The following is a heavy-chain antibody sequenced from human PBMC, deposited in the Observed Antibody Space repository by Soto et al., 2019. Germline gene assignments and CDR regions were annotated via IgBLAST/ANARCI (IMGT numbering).Heavy chain of an antibody. CDR2: ITGSGGTT. D-gene: IGHD3-3*02. CDR1: GFAFSNYA. Sequence: GGSLRLSCAASGFAFSNYAMSWVRQAPGKGPQWVSSITGSGGTTYYEDSVKGRFTMSRDNSKNTLYLQMNSLRAEDTAVYYCTTDSHFSARLVRFDLWGRGTLVTVSS. J-gene: IGHJ4*01. CDR3: TTDSHFSARLVRFDL. V-gene: IGHV3-23*01.